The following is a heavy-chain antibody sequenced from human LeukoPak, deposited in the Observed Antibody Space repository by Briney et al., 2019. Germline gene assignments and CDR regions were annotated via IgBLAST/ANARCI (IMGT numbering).Heavy chain of an antibody. J-gene: IGHJ2*01. Sequence: YWIGWVRQMPGKGLEWIGYIYYSGSTYYNPSLKSRVTISVDTSENQFSLKLSSVTAADTAVYYCARRDSSSHPPSYWYFDLWGRGTLVTVSS. V-gene: IGHV4-31*02. CDR2: IYYSGST. CDR1: Y. CDR3: ARRDSSSHPPSYWYFDL. D-gene: IGHD6-13*01.